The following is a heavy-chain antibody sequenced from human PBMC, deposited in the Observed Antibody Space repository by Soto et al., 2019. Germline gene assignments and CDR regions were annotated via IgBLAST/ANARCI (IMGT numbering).Heavy chain of an antibody. J-gene: IGHJ3*02. CDR1: GFTFSTYA. Sequence: LRLSCAASGFTFSTYAMSWVRQAPGKGLEWVSAISNSGGTTYSADSVQGRFTISRDNSRNTLFLQMNSLRIEDTAVYYCAHPRGYGVFDAYDIWGQGTMVTVSS. CDR2: ISNSGGTT. D-gene: IGHD4-17*01. V-gene: IGHV3-23*01. CDR3: AHPRGYGVFDAYDI.